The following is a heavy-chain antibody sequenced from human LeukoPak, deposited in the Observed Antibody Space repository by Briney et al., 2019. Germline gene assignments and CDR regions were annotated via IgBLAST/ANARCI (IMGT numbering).Heavy chain of an antibody. V-gene: IGHV3-30*02. CDR2: IRYDGSNK. Sequence: GGSLRLSCAASGFTFSNFGMHWVRQAPGKGLEWVAFIRYDGSNKYYADSVKGRFTISRDNAKNSLYLQMNSLRAEDTAVYYCARALVSSSWLNYYYYYYMDVWGKGTTVTVSS. D-gene: IGHD6-13*01. CDR3: ARALVSSSWLNYYYYYYMDV. J-gene: IGHJ6*03. CDR1: GFTFSNFG.